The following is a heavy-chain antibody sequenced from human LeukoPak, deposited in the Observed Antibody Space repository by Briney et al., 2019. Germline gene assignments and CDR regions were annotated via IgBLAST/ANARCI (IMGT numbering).Heavy chain of an antibody. CDR3: ARVRSGSYDFDY. CDR1: GYTFTGYY. Sequence: ASVKVSCKASGYTFTGYYMYWVRQAPGQGLEWMGIINPSGGSTSYAQKFQGRVTMTRDTSTSTVYMELSSLRSEDTAVYYCARVRSGSYDFDYWGQGTLVTVSS. CDR2: INPSGGST. J-gene: IGHJ4*02. V-gene: IGHV1-46*01. D-gene: IGHD1-26*01.